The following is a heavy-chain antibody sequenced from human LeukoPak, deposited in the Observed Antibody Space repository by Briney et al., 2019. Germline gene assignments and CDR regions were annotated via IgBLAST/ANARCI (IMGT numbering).Heavy chain of an antibody. CDR1: GGTFSSYA. V-gene: IGHV1-69*04. Sequence: SVKVSCKASGGTFSSYAISWVRQAPGQGLEWMGRIIPILGIANYAQKFQGRVTITADKSTSTAYMELRSLRSDDTAVYYCARDLPYSSSPGGYWGQGTLVTVSS. D-gene: IGHD6-6*01. CDR2: IIPILGIA. J-gene: IGHJ4*02. CDR3: ARDLPYSSSPGGY.